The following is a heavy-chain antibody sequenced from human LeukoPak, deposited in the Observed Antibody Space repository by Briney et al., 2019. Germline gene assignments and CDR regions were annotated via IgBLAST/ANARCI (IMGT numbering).Heavy chain of an antibody. J-gene: IGHJ4*02. V-gene: IGHV3-33*01. CDR1: GFTFSSYG. Sequence: PGGSLRLSCAASGFTFSSYGMHWVRKAPAKGLEWVAVIWYDGSNKYYADSVKGRFTISRDNSKNTLYLQMNSLRAEDTAVYYCARCSTSCYWGQGTLVTVSS. D-gene: IGHD2-2*01. CDR3: ARCSTSCY. CDR2: IWYDGSNK.